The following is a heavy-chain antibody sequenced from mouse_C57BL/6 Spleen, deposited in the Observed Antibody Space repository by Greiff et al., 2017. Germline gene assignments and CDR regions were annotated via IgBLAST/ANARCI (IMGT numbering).Heavy chain of an antibody. CDR1: GYTFTSYW. CDR2: IDPNSGGT. CDR3: TRERAYYGTLYAMDY. Sequence: QVQLKQPGAELVKPGASVKLSCKASGYTFTSYWMHWVKQRPGRGLEWIGRIDPNSGGTKYNEKFKSKATLTVDKPTSTAYMQLSRLTSEDSAVYYDTRERAYYGTLYAMDYWGQGTSVTVSS. V-gene: IGHV1-72*01. D-gene: IGHD2-10*01. J-gene: IGHJ4*01.